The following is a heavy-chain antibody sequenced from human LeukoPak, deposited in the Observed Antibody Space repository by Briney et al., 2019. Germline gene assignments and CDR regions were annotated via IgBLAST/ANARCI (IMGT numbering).Heavy chain of an antibody. J-gene: IGHJ4*02. D-gene: IGHD3-22*01. CDR3: ARLGDYYDSRIDY. CDR1: GGSLSSYY. Sequence: SETLSLTCTVSGGSLSSYYWSWIRQPPGKGLEWIGYIYYSGSTNYNPSLKSRVTISVDTSKNQFSLKLSSVTAADTAVYYCARLGDYYDSRIDYWGQGTLVTVSS. CDR2: IYYSGST. V-gene: IGHV4-59*01.